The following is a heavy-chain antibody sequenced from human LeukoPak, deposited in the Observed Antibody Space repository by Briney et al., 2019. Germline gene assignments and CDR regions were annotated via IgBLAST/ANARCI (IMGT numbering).Heavy chain of an antibody. J-gene: IGHJ4*02. CDR2: ISWNSGSI. D-gene: IGHD3-10*01. CDR1: GFTFDDYA. Sequence: GGSLRLSCAASGFTFDDYAMHWVRQAPGKGLEWVSGISWNSGSIGYADSVKGRFTISRDNAKNSLYLQMNSLRAEDTALYYCAKAKLLWFGELSLIFDYWGQGTLVTVSS. CDR3: AKAKLLWFGELSLIFDY. V-gene: IGHV3-9*01.